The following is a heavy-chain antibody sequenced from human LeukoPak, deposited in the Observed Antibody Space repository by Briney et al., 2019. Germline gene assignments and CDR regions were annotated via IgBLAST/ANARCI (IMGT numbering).Heavy chain of an antibody. J-gene: IGHJ4*02. V-gene: IGHV3-9*01. CDR3: AKGGYYDVLTGNDRYFDY. CDR1: GFIFDDYA. D-gene: IGHD3-9*01. Sequence: PGRSLRLSCAASGFIFDDYAMHWVRQAPGKGLEWVSSISWNSGSIAYADAVKGRFNISRDNAKNSLSLQMNSLRVEDTALYYCAKGGYYDVLTGNDRYFDYWGQGTLVTVSS. CDR2: ISWNSGSI.